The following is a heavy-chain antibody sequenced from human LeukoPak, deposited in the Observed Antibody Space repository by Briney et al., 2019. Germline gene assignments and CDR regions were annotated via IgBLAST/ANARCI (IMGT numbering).Heavy chain of an antibody. CDR2: IYYSGST. J-gene: IGHJ4*02. V-gene: IGHV4-59*01. Sequence: SETLSLTCTVSGGSISSYYWSWIRQPPGKGLEWIGYIYYSGSTNYNPSLTSRVTISVDTSTNQFSLKLSSVTAADTAVYYCASGGGRYYDSSGYIGYWGQGTLVTVSS. CDR1: GGSISSYY. CDR3: ASGGGRYYDSSGYIGY. D-gene: IGHD3-22*01.